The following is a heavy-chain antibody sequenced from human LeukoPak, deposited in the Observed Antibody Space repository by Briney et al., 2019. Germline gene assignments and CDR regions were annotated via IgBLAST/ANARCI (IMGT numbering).Heavy chain of an antibody. V-gene: IGHV4-34*01. J-gene: IGHJ4*02. D-gene: IGHD1-26*01. Sequence: PSETLSLTCAVYGGSFNGYYWSWIRQPPGKGLEWIGEINHSGSTNYNPSLKSRVTISVDTSKNQFSLQLNSVTPEDTAVYYCAKGEKYSGRVFDCWGQGTLVTVSS. CDR1: GGSFNGYY. CDR3: AKGEKYSGRVFDC. CDR2: INHSGST.